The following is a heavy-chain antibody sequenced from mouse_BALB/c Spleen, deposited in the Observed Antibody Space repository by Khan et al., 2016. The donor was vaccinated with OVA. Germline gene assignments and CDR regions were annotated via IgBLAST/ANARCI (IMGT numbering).Heavy chain of an antibody. CDR1: GYTFTSYT. CDR3: VRDGAYHRNDGWFAY. V-gene: IGHV1-4*01. J-gene: IGHJ3*01. Sequence: QVQLQQSGAELARPGASVKMSCKASGYTFTSYTIHWIKKRPGQGLEWIGYINPSNGYTHYNQKFKDKATLTTDKSSTTAYLQLSSLTSDDSAVYNCVRDGAYHRNDGWFAYWGQGTLVTVSA. CDR2: INPSNGYT. D-gene: IGHD2-14*01.